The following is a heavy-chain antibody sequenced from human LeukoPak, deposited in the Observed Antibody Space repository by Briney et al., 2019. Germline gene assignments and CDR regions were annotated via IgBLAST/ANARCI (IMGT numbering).Heavy chain of an antibody. CDR2: IYYSGST. D-gene: IGHD2-2*01. CDR1: GGSISSGDYY. V-gene: IGHV4-30-4*02. CDR3: ARDGIVVPAAGDFYYGMDV. J-gene: IGHJ6*04. Sequence: PSDTLSLTCTVSGGSISSGDYYWSWIRQPPGKGLERIGYIYYSGSTYYNPSLKSRVTISVDTSKNQFSLKLSSVTAADTAVYYCARDGIVVPAAGDFYYGMDVWGKGTTVTVSS.